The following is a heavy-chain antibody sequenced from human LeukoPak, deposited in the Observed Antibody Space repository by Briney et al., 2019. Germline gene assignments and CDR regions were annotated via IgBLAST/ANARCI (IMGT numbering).Heavy chain of an antibody. Sequence: PGGSLRLSCAASGFTFSSYSMNWVRQAPGKGLEWVSYISSSSSTIYYADSVKGRFTISRDNAKNSLYLQMNSLRAEDTAVYYCARVSTTVATYYFDYWGQGTLVTVSS. CDR3: ARVSTTVATYYFDY. V-gene: IGHV3-48*01. CDR1: GFTFSSYS. J-gene: IGHJ4*02. D-gene: IGHD4-23*01. CDR2: ISSSSSTI.